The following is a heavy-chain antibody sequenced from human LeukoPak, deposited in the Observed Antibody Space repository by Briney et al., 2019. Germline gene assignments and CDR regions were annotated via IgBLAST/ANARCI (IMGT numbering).Heavy chain of an antibody. CDR3: ARGEQQLDEYNWFDP. J-gene: IGHJ5*02. CDR1: GGSISSYY. D-gene: IGHD6-13*01. CDR2: IYYSGST. Sequence: SETLSLTCTVSGGSISSYYWSWIRQPPGKGLEWIGYIYYSGSTNYNPSLKSRVTISVDTSKNQFSLKLSSVTAADTAVYYCARGEQQLDEYNWFDPWGQGTLVTVSS. V-gene: IGHV4-59*01.